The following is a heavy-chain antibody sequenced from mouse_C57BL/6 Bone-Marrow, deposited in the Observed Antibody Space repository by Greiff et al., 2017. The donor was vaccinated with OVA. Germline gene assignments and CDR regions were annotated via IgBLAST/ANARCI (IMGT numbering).Heavy chain of an antibody. Sequence: EVQLQQSGPELVKPGASVKISCKASGYTFTDYYMNWVKQSHGKSLEWIGDINPNNGGTSYNQKFKGKATLTVDKSSSTAYMELRSLTSEDSAVYYCARKSYDGYYVDYWGQGTTLTVSS. J-gene: IGHJ2*01. D-gene: IGHD2-3*01. V-gene: IGHV1-26*01. CDR1: GYTFTDYY. CDR3: ARKSYDGYYVDY. CDR2: INPNNGGT.